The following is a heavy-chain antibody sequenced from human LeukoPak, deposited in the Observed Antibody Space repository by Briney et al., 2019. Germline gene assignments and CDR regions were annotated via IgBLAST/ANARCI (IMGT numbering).Heavy chain of an antibody. J-gene: IGHJ4*02. V-gene: IGHV3-48*03. CDR2: ISSSGSTI. CDR1: GFTFSSYE. CDR3: ARQAYYDSSGYYWGPFDY. Sequence: QPGGSLRLSCAASGFTFSSYEMNWVRQAPGKGLEWVSYISSSGSTIHYADSVKGRFTISRDNAKNSLYLQMNSLRAEDTAVYYCARQAYYDSSGYYWGPFDYWGQGTLVTVSS. D-gene: IGHD3-22*01.